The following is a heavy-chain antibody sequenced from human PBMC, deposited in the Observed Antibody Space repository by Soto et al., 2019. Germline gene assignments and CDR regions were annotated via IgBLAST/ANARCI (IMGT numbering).Heavy chain of an antibody. CDR2: ITVGNGNS. CDR3: ARDGTYASGWYNETTYTLDV. D-gene: IGHD6-19*01. V-gene: IGHV1-3*01. J-gene: IGHJ6*02. Sequence: KVSCKASGYTFVNYAMHWVRQAPGQRLEWVGWITVGNGNSRYSENLRGRVAFTRDTSASTAYMELSSLRSEDTSVYYCARDGTYASGWYNETTYTLDVWGQGTTVTVSS. CDR1: GYTFVNYA.